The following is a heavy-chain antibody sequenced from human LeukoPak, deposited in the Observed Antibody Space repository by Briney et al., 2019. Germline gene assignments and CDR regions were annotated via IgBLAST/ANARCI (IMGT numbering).Heavy chain of an antibody. D-gene: IGHD3-22*01. J-gene: IGHJ4*02. V-gene: IGHV4-59*08. CDR2: IYYSGST. Sequence: PSETVSLTCTVSGGSISRYYWSWIRQPPGKGLEWIGYIYYSGSTNYNLSLKSRVTISVDTSKNQFSLKVTSVTAADTAIYYCARHDSSGYKYWGQGTLVTVSS. CDR3: ARHDSSGYKY. CDR1: GGSISRYY.